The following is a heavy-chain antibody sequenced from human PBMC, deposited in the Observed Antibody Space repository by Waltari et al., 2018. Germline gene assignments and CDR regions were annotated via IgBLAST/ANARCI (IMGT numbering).Heavy chain of an antibody. Sequence: EVQLVQSGAEVKKPGESLKISCKGSGYSFTSYWIGWVRQMPGKGLEWMGIIYPGDSDTRYSPSFQGQVTISADKSISTAYLQWSSLKASDTAMYYCARCFEPWGSPRRGFWFDPWGQGTLVTVSS. J-gene: IGHJ5*02. D-gene: IGHD7-27*01. CDR2: IYPGDSDT. CDR1: GYSFTSYW. V-gene: IGHV5-51*01. CDR3: ARCFEPWGSPRRGFWFDP.